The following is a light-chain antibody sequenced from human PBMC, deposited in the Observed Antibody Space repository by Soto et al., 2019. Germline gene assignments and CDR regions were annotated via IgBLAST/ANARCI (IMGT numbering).Light chain of an antibody. Sequence: EIVMTQSPATLSVSPGERVTLSCRASQSVSSNLAWYQQKPGQPPRLLIYGASSRATGIPDRFSGSGSGTDFNLTISRLEPEDFAVFYCQHYDSLPITFGQGTRLEIK. CDR2: GAS. J-gene: IGKJ5*01. CDR3: QHYDSLPIT. V-gene: IGKV3-20*01. CDR1: QSVSSN.